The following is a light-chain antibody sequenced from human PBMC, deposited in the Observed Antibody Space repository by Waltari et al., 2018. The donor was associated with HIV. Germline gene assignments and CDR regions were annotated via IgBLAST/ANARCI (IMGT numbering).Light chain of an antibody. CDR1: RSNIGSNT. CDR3: ATWDDALSGPV. V-gene: IGLV1-44*01. J-gene: IGLJ3*02. Sequence: SVLTQPPSASGTPGQRVIISCSGNRSNIGSNTVNWYQQFSGAAPTLLIYSNNQRPSAVPDRFSGSKSGSAASLAISGLKSEDEADYHCATWDDALSGPVFGAGTKLTV. CDR2: SNN.